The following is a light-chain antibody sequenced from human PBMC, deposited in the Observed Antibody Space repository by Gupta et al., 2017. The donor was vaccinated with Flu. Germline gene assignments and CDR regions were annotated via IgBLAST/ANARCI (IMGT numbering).Light chain of an antibody. CDR1: QDISNY. CDR3: QQYDNLPLT. V-gene: IGKV1-33*01. CDR2: DAS. J-gene: IGKJ3*01. Sequence: DIQMTQSPSSLSASVGDRVTITCQASQDISNYLNWYQQKPGKAPKLLIYDASNLKTGVPSRFSGSGSGTDFTFTINSLQPEDIATYYCQQYDNLPLTFGHGTKVDFK.